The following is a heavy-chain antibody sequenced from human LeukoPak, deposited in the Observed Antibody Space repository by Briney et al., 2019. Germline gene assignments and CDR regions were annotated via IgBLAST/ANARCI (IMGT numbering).Heavy chain of an antibody. V-gene: IGHV3-53*01. CDR1: GFIVSSNY. D-gene: IGHD3-22*01. CDR2: ISSSGNT. J-gene: IGHJ4*02. Sequence: GGSLTLSCAASGFIVSSNYMSWVRQAPGKGLEWVSVISSSGNTYYADSVKGRFTISRDISKNTLYLQMNGLRAEDTAVYYCAREVRGYYFDYWGQGTLVTVSS. CDR3: AREVRGYYFDY.